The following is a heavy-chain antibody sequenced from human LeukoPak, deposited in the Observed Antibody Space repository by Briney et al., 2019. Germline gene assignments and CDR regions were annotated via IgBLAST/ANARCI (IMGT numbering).Heavy chain of an antibody. Sequence: ASMKVSCKASGYTFTDYALHWVRQAPGQSLEWMGWITTGRGETRYSQEFQRRITFTRDTSASTVYMDLSDLRSDDTAVYYCARGGKQWRGGNYFDSWGQGTLVAVSS. V-gene: IGHV1-3*04. J-gene: IGHJ4*02. CDR2: ITTGRGET. CDR1: GYTFTDYA. D-gene: IGHD6-19*01. CDR3: ARGGKQWRGGNYFDS.